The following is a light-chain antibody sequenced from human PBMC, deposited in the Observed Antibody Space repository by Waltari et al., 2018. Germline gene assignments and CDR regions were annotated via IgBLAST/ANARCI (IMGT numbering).Light chain of an antibody. CDR3: QQRRDWPLT. CDR1: QSVTNY. Sequence: DIVLTQSPAILSLSPGERPSLPCRASQSVTNYLACDQQKPGQSPRLLIYDTSNRATGIPARFSGSGFGTDFTLTISSLEPEDFAIYYCQQRRDWPLTFGGGTKVEIK. CDR2: DTS. J-gene: IGKJ4*01. V-gene: IGKV3-11*01.